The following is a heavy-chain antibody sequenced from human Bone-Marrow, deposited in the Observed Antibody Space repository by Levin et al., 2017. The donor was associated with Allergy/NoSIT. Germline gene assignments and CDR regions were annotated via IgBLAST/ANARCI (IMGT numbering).Heavy chain of an antibody. D-gene: IGHD2-2*02. CDR3: ASPSCSVSSCYNMGV. CDR1: GGSISTSSYY. CDR2: IYYSGST. J-gene: IGHJ6*03. V-gene: IGHV4-39*01. Sequence: SETLSLTCNVSGGSISTSSYYWGWIRQPPGTGLEWVGSIYYSGSTFYNPSLKSRVIISGDTSKNQFSLKLSSVTATDTAVYYCASPSCSVSSCYNMGVWGKGTTVIVSS.